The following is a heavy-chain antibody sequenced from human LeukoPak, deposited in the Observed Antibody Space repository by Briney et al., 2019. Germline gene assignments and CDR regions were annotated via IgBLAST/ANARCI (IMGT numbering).Heavy chain of an antibody. D-gene: IGHD3-10*01. CDR2: IYTSGST. J-gene: IGHJ5*02. Sequence: GGSLRLSCAASGFSVTTNYMSWVRQAPGKGLEWVALIYTSGSTFYADSVMGRFTVSRDNSKNTLYLQMNSLRAEDSAAYYRARDRAGTQSWVEFDLWGQGALVTVSS. V-gene: IGHV3-53*05. CDR3: ARDRAGTQSWVEFDL. CDR1: GFSVTTNY.